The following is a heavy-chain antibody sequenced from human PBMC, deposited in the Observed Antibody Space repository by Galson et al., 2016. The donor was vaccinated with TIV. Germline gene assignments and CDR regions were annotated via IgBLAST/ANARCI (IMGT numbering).Heavy chain of an antibody. V-gene: IGHV3-30*15. CDR3: ARDRGSIVATTLDY. CDR2: ISYDGSNK. CDR1: GFTFSSYA. J-gene: IGHJ4*02. Sequence: SRRLSCAASGFTFSSYAMHWVRQAPGKGLEWVAVISYDGSNKYYADSVKGRFTISRDNSKNTLYLQMSSLRAEDTAVYYCARDRGSIVATTLDYWGQGTLVTVSS. D-gene: IGHD5-12*01.